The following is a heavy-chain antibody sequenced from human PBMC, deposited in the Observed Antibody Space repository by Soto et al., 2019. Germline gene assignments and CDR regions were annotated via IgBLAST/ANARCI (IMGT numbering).Heavy chain of an antibody. V-gene: IGHV4-4*02. CDR1: GGSISSSNW. J-gene: IGHJ6*02. D-gene: IGHD3-10*01. CDR2: IYHSGST. Sequence: SETLSLTCAVSGGSISSSNWWSWVRQPPGKGLEWIGEIYHSGSTNYNPSLKSRVTISVDKSKNQFSLKLSSVTAADTAVYYCAGDLGGIWFGESPSMDVWGQGTTVTVSS. CDR3: AGDLGGIWFGESPSMDV.